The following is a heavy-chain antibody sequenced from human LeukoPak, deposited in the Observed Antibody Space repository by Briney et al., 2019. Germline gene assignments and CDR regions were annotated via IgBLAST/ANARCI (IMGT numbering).Heavy chain of an antibody. CDR3: ARSIAVAGSAFDY. J-gene: IGHJ4*02. Sequence: GASVKVSCKASGGTFSSYAISWVRQAPGQGLEWMGGIIPIFGTANYAQKFQGRVTITTDDSTSTAYMELSSLRSGDTALYFCARSIAVAGSAFDYWGQGTLVTVSS. V-gene: IGHV1-69*05. CDR2: IIPIFGTA. D-gene: IGHD6-19*01. CDR1: GGTFSSYA.